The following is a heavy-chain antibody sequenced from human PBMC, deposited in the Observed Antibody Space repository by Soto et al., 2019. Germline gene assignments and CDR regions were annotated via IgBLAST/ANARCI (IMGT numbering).Heavy chain of an antibody. V-gene: IGHV4-31*03. J-gene: IGHJ6*03. Sequence: SETLSLTCTVSGGSISSGGYYWIWIRQHPGKGLEWIGYIYYSGSTYYNPSLKSRVTISVDTSKNQFSLKLSSVTAADTAVYYCARGPDNSYYYYMDVWGKGTTVTVSS. CDR1: GGSISSGGYY. CDR2: IYYSGST. CDR3: ARGPDNSYYYYMDV.